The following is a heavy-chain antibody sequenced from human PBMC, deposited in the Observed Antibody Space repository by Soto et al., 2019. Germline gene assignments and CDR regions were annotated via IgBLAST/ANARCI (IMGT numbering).Heavy chain of an antibody. D-gene: IGHD2-8*01. CDR1: GFTFSSHG. CDR2: ISGSAGIT. V-gene: IGHV3-23*01. Sequence: PGGSLRLSCAASGFTFSSHGINWVRQAPGKGLEWVSFISGSAGITFYADSVKGRFTISRDNSKNTVYLQMNSLRAEDTALYYCAKDRGVEGSSVRAFDIWGQGTMVTVSS. J-gene: IGHJ3*02. CDR3: AKDRGVEGSSVRAFDI.